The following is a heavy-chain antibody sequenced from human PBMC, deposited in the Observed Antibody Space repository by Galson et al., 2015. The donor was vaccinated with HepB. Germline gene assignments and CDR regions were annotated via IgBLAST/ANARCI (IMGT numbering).Heavy chain of an antibody. V-gene: IGHV3-23*01. J-gene: IGHJ4*02. CDR3: VKGTTNIDN. D-gene: IGHD1-1*01. CDR1: GFTFSSLG. Sequence: SLRLSCAASGFTFSSLGMTWVREAPGKGLECVSAISVRGDSTDYADFVKGRFTISRDNSKNMLYLQMNNLRAEDTAVYYCVKGTTNIDNWGQGTLVTVSS. CDR2: ISVRGDST.